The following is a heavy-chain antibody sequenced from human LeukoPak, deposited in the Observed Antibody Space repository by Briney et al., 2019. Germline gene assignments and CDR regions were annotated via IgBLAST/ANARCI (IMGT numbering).Heavy chain of an antibody. D-gene: IGHD1-7*01. CDR2: ISDNGGST. V-gene: IGHV3-23*01. J-gene: IGHJ4*02. Sequence: GGSLRLSCAASGFTSSSYTMSWVRQAPGKGLEWVSTISDNGGSTFYADSVKGRFTISRDNSKNTLYLQMNSLRAEDTAVYYCANHAPGTTWINYWGQGTLVTVSS. CDR3: ANHAPGTTWINY. CDR1: GFTSSSYT.